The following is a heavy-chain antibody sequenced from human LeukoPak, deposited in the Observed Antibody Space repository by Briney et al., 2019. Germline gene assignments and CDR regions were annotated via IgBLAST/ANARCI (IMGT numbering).Heavy chain of an antibody. V-gene: IGHV4-61*05. J-gene: IGHJ4*02. CDR2: IYDSGST. CDR1: GGSISSSSYY. CDR3: ARLESGVLGDPYYYDSTGYYYRGYFDS. Sequence: SETLSLTCTVSGGSISSSSYYWSWIRQSPGKGLEWIGYIYDSGSTKYNPSLKSRVTMSPDMSKNQFSLKLSSVTAADTAVYYCARLESGVLGDPYYYDSTGYYYRGYFDSWGQGTLVTVSS. D-gene: IGHD3-22*01.